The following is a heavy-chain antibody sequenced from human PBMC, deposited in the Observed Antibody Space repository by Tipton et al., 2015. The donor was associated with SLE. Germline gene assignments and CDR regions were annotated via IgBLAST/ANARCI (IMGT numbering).Heavy chain of an antibody. J-gene: IGHJ2*01. D-gene: IGHD1-14*01. CDR2: IYPDNSDT. CDR1: GYIFTTYW. CDR3: ARLNRDWYIDI. Sequence: QSGPEVKKSGESLKISCKGSGYIFTTYWIGWVRQMPGKGLEWMGIIYPDNSDTRYSPSFQDQVTFSVDKSISTAYLQWNSLKASDTAMYYCARLNRDWYIDIWGSGTLVNVSS. V-gene: IGHV5-51*03.